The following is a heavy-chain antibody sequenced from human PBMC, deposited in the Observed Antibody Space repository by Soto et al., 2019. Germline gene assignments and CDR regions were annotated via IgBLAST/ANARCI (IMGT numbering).Heavy chain of an antibody. CDR2: INHRGST. V-gene: IGHV4-34*01. CDR3: ARGSTTMIVPDY. CDR1: GGSFSGYY. D-gene: IGHD3-22*01. Sequence: TLSLTCAVYGGSFSGYYWSWIRQPPGKGLEWIGEINHRGSTSYNPSLKSRVTISVDTSKNQFSLKLNSVTAADTAVYYCARGSTTMIVPDYWGQGTLVTVSS. J-gene: IGHJ4*02.